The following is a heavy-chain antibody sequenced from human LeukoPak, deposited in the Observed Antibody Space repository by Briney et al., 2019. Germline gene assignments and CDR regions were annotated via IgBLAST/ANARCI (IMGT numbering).Heavy chain of an antibody. Sequence: GASVKVSCKASGYTFTGYYMHWVRQAPGQGLEWMGWINPNSGGTNYAQKFQGRVTMTRDTSTSTAYMELSRLRSDDTAVYYCARERYYYDSSGALNDWGQGTLVTVSS. J-gene: IGHJ4*02. CDR1: GYTFTGYY. V-gene: IGHV1-2*02. CDR3: ARERYYYDSSGALND. CDR2: INPNSGGT. D-gene: IGHD3-22*01.